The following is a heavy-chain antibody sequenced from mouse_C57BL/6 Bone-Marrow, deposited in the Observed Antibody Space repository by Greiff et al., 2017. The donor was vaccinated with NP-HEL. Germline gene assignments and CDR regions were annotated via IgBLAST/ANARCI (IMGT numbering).Heavy chain of an antibody. CDR2: IYPGGGYT. J-gene: IGHJ2*01. CDR1: GYTFTNYW. V-gene: IGHV1-63*01. Sequence: VMLVESGAELVRPGTSVKMSCKASGYTFTNYWIGWAKQRPGHGLEWIGDIYPGGGYTNYNEKFKGKATLTADKSSSTAYMQFSSLTSEDSAIYYCAREGDYSFDYWGQGTTLTVSS. CDR3: AREGDYSFDY.